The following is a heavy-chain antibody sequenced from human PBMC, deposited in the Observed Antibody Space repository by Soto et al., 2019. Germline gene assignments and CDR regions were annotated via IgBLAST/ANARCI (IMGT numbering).Heavy chain of an antibody. V-gene: IGHV4-4*02. CDR3: ARDVGFHSDGSPSGQFNF. J-gene: IGHJ1*01. CDR1: GNSISTTNW. CDR2: IYHSGSS. Sequence: QVELQESGPGLVKPSGTLSLTCAVFGNSISTTNWWSWVRQSPGKGLGWIGEIYHSGSSNYNPSLKSRVTISLDKSKNQFYLKVTSVTAADTAVYYCARDVGFHSDGSPSGQFNFWGQGTLVIVSS. D-gene: IGHD3-22*01.